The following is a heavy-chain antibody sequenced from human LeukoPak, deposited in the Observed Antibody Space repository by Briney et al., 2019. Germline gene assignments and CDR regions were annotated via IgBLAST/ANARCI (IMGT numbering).Heavy chain of an antibody. Sequence: PGGSLRLSCAASGFTVSANYMSWVRQAAGKGLEWVSIIYRHGRTYYADSVKGRFTISRDSSKNTLDLQMNSLRAEDTAVYFCARAPEHVYMPMDVRGQGTTVIVS. CDR2: IYRHGRT. CDR1: GFTVSANY. D-gene: IGHD2-2*01. V-gene: IGHV3-66*02. J-gene: IGHJ6*02. CDR3: ARAPEHVYMPMDV.